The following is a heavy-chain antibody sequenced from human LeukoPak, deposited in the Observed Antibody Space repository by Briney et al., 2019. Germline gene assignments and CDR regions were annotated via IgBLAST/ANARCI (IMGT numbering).Heavy chain of an antibody. CDR3: ATTKPARRYFDY. J-gene: IGHJ4*02. Sequence: GGSLTLSCAGSGFPFSSNPLSWVRQAPGKGLEWLSAISGSGANTYYGDSVRGRFTISRDNSKNTLYLQMNTLRADDTAVYYCATTKPARRYFDYWGQGILVTVSS. CDR1: GFPFSSNP. CDR2: ISGSGANT. D-gene: IGHD5-12*01. V-gene: IGHV3-23*01.